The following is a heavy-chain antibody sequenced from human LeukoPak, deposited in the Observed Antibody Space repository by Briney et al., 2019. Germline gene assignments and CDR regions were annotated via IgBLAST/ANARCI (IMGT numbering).Heavy chain of an antibody. CDR3: AGLTTERFGEDPKNYYYYYMDV. CDR1: GGTFSSYA. D-gene: IGHD3-10*01. J-gene: IGHJ6*03. Sequence: ASVKVSCKASGGTFSSYAISWVRQAPGQGLEWMGGIIPIFGTANYAQKFQGRVTITADESTSTAYMELSSLRSEDTAVYYCAGLTTERFGEDPKNYYYYYMDVWGKGTTVTISS. CDR2: IIPIFGTA. V-gene: IGHV1-69*13.